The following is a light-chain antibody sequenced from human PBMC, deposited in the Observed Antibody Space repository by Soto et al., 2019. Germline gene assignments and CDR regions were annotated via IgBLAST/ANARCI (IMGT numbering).Light chain of an antibody. Sequence: QSALTQPASVSGSPGQSITISCTGTSSDIGGYNYVCWYQQHPGKAPKLMIYDVSNRPSGVSDRFSGSKSGNSASLTITGLQAEDEADYYCSSFTTIPTREVFGGGTQLTVL. CDR2: DVS. CDR1: SSDIGGYNY. V-gene: IGLV2-14*01. J-gene: IGLJ3*02. CDR3: SSFTTIPTREV.